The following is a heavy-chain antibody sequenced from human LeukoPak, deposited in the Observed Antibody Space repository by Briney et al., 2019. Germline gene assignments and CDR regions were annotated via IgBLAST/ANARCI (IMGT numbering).Heavy chain of an antibody. Sequence: ETLSLTCAVSGASISGSGYYMSWVRQAPGKGLEWVSVIYSGGSTYYADSVKGRFTISRDNSKNTLYLQMNSLRAEDTAVYYCARGKRSSRLYGSGGYLFDYWGQGTLVTVSS. J-gene: IGHJ4*02. V-gene: IGHV3-53*01. CDR1: GASISGSGYY. D-gene: IGHD3-10*01. CDR2: IYSGGST. CDR3: ARGKRSSRLYGSGGYLFDY.